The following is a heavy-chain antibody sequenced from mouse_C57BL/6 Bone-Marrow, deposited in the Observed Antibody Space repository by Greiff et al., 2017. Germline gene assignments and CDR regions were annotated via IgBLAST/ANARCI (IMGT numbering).Heavy chain of an antibody. CDR2: IYPRSGNT. J-gene: IGHJ2*01. CDR3: ARGSYGNYGVFDY. D-gene: IGHD2-1*01. CDR1: GYTFTSCG. V-gene: IGHV1-81*01. Sequence: QVQLQQSGAELARPGASVKLSCKASGYTFTSCGISWVKQRTGQGLEWIGEIYPRSGNTYYNEKFKGKATLTADKSSSTAYMELRSLTSEDSAVYFCARGSYGNYGVFDYWGQGTTLTVSS.